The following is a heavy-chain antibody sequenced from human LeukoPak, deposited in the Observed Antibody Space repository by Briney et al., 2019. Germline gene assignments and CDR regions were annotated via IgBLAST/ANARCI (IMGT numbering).Heavy chain of an antibody. D-gene: IGHD4-23*01. CDR3: ARADGNRPFDY. CDR1: GFSVSSKY. Sequence: GGSLRLSCAASGFSVSSKYMSWVRQAPGKGLEWVSVIYSGGSTYYADSVKGRLSISRDISKNTLFLQMNSLRAEDSAVYYCARADGNRPFDYWGQGTLVTVSS. V-gene: IGHV3-66*01. CDR2: IYSGGST. J-gene: IGHJ4*02.